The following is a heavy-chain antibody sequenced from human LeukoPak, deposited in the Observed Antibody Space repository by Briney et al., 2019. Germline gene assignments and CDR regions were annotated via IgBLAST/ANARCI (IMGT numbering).Heavy chain of an antibody. J-gene: IGHJ4*02. CDR2: INHSGST. Sequence: SETLSLTCAVYGGSFSGYYWSWIRQPPGKGLEWIGEINHSGSTNYNPSLKSRVTISVDTSKNQFSLKLSSVTAADTAVYYCARHAGRSLHPGGSGSYYNHRSSRASPFDYWGQGTLVTVSS. CDR1: GGSFSGYY. V-gene: IGHV4-34*01. D-gene: IGHD3-10*01. CDR3: ARHAGRSLHPGGSGSYYNHRSSRASPFDY.